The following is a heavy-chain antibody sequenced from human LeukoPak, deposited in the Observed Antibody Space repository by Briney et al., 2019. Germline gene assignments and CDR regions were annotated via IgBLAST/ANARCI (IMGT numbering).Heavy chain of an antibody. CDR2: INHSGST. CDR1: GGSFSGYY. J-gene: IGHJ4*02. D-gene: IGHD3-16*01. V-gene: IGHV4-34*01. CDR3: ARGRLGELLGY. Sequence: PSETLSLTCAVYGGSFSGYYWSWIRQPPGKGLEWIGEINHSGSTNYNPSLKSRVTISVDTSKNQFSLKLSSVTAADTAVYYCARGRLGELLGYWGQGTLVTVSS.